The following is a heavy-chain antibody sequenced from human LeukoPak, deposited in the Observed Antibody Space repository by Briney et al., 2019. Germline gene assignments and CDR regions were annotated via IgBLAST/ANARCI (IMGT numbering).Heavy chain of an antibody. CDR2: IYHTGSI. D-gene: IGHD2-2*01. V-gene: IGHV4-38-2*02. Sequence: SETLSLTCTVSGYSISSGSYWGWIRQPPGEGLEWIGNIYHTGSIYYNPSLKSRVTISVDTSKNQFSLNLNSVTAADTAVYYCTRRFCGSTSCYFDYWGQGTLVTVSS. CDR1: GYSISSGSY. CDR3: TRRFCGSTSCYFDY. J-gene: IGHJ4*02.